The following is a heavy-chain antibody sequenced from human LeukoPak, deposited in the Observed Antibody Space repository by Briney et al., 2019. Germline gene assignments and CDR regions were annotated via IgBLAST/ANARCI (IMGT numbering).Heavy chain of an antibody. CDR2: ISGSGGSA. Sequence: GGSLRLSCAASGFTFSSYAMSWVRQAPGKGLEWVSAISGSGGSAYYADSVKGRFTISRDNSKNTLYLQMNSLRAEDTAVYYCARDWTTVTSLDYWGQGTLVTVSS. CDR3: ARDWTTVTSLDY. D-gene: IGHD4-17*01. CDR1: GFTFSSYA. J-gene: IGHJ4*02. V-gene: IGHV3-23*01.